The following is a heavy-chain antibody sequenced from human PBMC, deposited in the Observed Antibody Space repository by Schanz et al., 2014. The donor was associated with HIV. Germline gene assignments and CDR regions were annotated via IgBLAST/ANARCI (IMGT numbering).Heavy chain of an antibody. J-gene: IGHJ4*02. CDR2: ISSGGSDI. D-gene: IGHD6-13*01. Sequence: EVQLVESGGGLVKPGGSLRLSCAASGFTFGSFTMTWVRQAPGTGLEWVSSISSGGSDIYYADSVKGRLTISRDNIKNSLSLQMNSLRGEDTAVYYCARGGYMDFDFHHWGQGTPVTVSS. CDR3: ARGGYMDFDFHH. V-gene: IGHV3-21*01. CDR1: GFTFGSFT.